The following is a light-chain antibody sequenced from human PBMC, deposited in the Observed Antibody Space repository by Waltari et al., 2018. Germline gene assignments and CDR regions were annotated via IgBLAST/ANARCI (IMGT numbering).Light chain of an antibody. CDR3: SSYTSSSTVV. V-gene: IGLV2-14*01. Sequence: QSALTQPASVSGSPGQSIPISCTGTSRHVGCYHYDPLYQQHPGKAPKLMIYEVSNRPSGVSNRFSGSKSGNTASLTISGLQAEDEADYYCSSYTSSSTVVFGGGTKLTVL. CDR2: EVS. CDR1: SRHVGCYHY. J-gene: IGLJ2*01.